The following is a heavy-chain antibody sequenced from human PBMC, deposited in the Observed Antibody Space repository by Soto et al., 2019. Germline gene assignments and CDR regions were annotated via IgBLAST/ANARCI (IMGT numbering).Heavy chain of an antibody. V-gene: IGHV4-31*03. CDR2: FYYSGST. J-gene: IGHJ4*02. Sequence: QVQLQESGPGLVKPSQTLSLTCTVSGGSISMGDYYWSWIRQHPGKGLEWIGYFYYSGSTYYNPSLKSRVTISVDTSKNQFSLKLSSVTAADTAVYYCATYGSGSYKPTTFDYWGQGTLVTVSS. CDR3: ATYGSGSYKPTTFDY. CDR1: GGSISMGDYY. D-gene: IGHD3-10*01.